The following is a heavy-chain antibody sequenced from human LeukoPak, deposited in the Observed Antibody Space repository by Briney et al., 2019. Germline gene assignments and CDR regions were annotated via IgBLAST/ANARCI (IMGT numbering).Heavy chain of an antibody. D-gene: IGHD4-17*01. CDR2: IYYSGST. J-gene: IGHJ4*02. Sequence: SETLSLPCTVSGVSISGGDYYGSWIRQPPGKGLEWIGYIYYSGSTYYNPSLKSRVTISVDTSKNQFSLKLSSVTAADTAVYYCARGIYGTGYWGQGTLVTVSS. CDR1: GVSISGGDYY. CDR3: ARGIYGTGY. V-gene: IGHV4-30-4*01.